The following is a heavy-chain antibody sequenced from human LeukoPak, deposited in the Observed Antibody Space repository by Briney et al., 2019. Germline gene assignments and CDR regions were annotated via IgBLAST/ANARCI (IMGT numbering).Heavy chain of an antibody. CDR3: ATPHVLLWFGELSGYFDY. CDR2: INHSGST. J-gene: IGHJ4*02. Sequence: PSETLSLTCAVYGGSFSGYYWSWIRQPPWKGLEWIGEINHSGSTNYNPSLKSRVTISVDTSKNQFSLKLSSVTAADTAVYYCATPHVLLWFGELSGYFDYWGQGTLVTVSS. D-gene: IGHD3-10*01. CDR1: GGSFSGYY. V-gene: IGHV4-34*01.